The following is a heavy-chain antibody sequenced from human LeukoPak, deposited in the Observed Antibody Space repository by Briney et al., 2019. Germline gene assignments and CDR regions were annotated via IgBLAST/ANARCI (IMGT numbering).Heavy chain of an antibody. D-gene: IGHD2-8*01. CDR2: IIPILGIA. V-gene: IGHV1-69*02. Sequence: SVKVSCKASGGAFSSYTISWVRQAPGQGLEWMGRIIPILGIANYAQKFQGRVTITADKSTSTAYMELSSLRSEDTAVYYCARGLMADAFDIWGQGTMVTVSS. J-gene: IGHJ3*02. CDR3: ARGLMADAFDI. CDR1: GGAFSSYT.